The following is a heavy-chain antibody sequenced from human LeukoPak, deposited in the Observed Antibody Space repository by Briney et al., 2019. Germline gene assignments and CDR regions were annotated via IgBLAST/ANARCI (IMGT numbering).Heavy chain of an antibody. J-gene: IGHJ4*02. V-gene: IGHV4-59*08. CDR3: ARQHTSGYYYFDY. CDR1: GGSISSYY. D-gene: IGHD3-22*01. CDR2: IYYSGST. Sequence: SETLSLTCTVSGGSISSYYWSWIRQPPGKGLEWIGYIYYSGSTNYSPSLKSRVTISVDTSKNQISLKLTSVTAADTAVYYCARQHTSGYYYFDYWGRGTLVTVSP.